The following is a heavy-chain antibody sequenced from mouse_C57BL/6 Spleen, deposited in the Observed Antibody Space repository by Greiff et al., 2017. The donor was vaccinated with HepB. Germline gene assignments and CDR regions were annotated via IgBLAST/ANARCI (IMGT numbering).Heavy chain of an antibody. CDR2: INPNNGGT. CDR1: GYTFTDYY. CDR3: ARSDGYSDYYYALNY. Sequence: EVQLQQSGPELVKPGASVKIPCKASGYTFTDYYMHWVKQSHGKSLEWIGDINPNNGGTNYNKKFKGKATLTVDKSSSTAYMELRSLTSEDTAVYYCARSDGYSDYYYALNYGGQGTSVTVSS. V-gene: IGHV1-18*01. D-gene: IGHD2-3*01. J-gene: IGHJ4*01.